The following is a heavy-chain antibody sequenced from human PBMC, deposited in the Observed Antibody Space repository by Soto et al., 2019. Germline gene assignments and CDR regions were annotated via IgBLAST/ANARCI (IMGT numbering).Heavy chain of an antibody. J-gene: IGHJ5*02. CDR3: EKRPQAPYYHSWTFYSCGP. D-gene: IGHD3-16*01. CDR2: INPRGSA. CDR1: GGSVHGYY. V-gene: IGHV4-34*01. Sequence: SETLSLTCAVYGGSVHGYYWIWIRQPPGKGLEWNGEINPRGSANYNPTFKSRVSISVDTSKNQMSLQLSSVSAADTAVYYCEKRPQAPYYHSWTFYSCGPWGQGTLVTVSS.